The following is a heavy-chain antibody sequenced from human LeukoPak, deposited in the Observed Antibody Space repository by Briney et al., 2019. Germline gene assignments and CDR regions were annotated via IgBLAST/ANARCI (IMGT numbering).Heavy chain of an antibody. CDR2: IYYSGST. Sequence: SETLSLTCTVSGGSISSYYWSWIRQPPGKGLEGIGYIYYSGSTNYNPSLKSRVTISVDTSKNQFSLKLSSVTAADTAVYYCARVPYGGYGHLEAYYYYYGMDVWGQGTTVTVSS. V-gene: IGHV4-59*01. CDR3: ARVPYGGYGHLEAYYYYYGMDV. J-gene: IGHJ6*02. D-gene: IGHD5-12*01. CDR1: GGSISSYY.